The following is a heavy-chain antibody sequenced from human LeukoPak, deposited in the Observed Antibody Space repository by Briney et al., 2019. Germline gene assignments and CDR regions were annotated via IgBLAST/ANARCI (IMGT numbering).Heavy chain of an antibody. Sequence: GGSLRLSCAASGFTFSNYAMSWVRQAPGKGLEWVSAISASGSGTYYADSVRGRFTISRDNSKNTLYLEMSSLRAEDTAVYYCAKELGLTLPFDCWGQGTLVTVS. CDR2: ISASGSGT. CDR3: AKELGLTLPFDC. V-gene: IGHV3-23*01. D-gene: IGHD3-16*01. J-gene: IGHJ4*02. CDR1: GFTFSNYA.